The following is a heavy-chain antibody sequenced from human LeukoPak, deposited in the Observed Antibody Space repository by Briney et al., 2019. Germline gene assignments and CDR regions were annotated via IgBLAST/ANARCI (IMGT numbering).Heavy chain of an antibody. V-gene: IGHV1-2*02. D-gene: IGHD2-15*01. Sequence: ASVKVSCKASGYTFTGYYMHWVRQAPGQGLEWMGWINPNSGGTNYAQKFQGRVTMTRDTSISTAYMELSRLRSDDTAVYYCARVLSLGYCSGGSCYSAEPYYYGMDVWGQGTTVTVSS. CDR3: ARVLSLGYCSGGSCYSAEPYYYGMDV. J-gene: IGHJ6*02. CDR2: INPNSGGT. CDR1: GYTFTGYY.